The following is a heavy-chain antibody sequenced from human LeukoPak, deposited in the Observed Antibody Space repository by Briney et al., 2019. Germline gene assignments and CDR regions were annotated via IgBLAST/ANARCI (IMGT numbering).Heavy chain of an antibody. Sequence: GGSLRPSCAASGFPFSSYSMNWVRQAPGKGLEWVSSISSSSSYIYYAGSVKGRFTISRDNAKNTLYLQMNSLRAEDTALYYCAKDLAAAGLPVFDYWGQGTLVTVSS. D-gene: IGHD6-13*01. CDR1: GFPFSSYS. J-gene: IGHJ4*02. CDR2: ISSSSSYI. CDR3: AKDLAAAGLPVFDY. V-gene: IGHV3-21*04.